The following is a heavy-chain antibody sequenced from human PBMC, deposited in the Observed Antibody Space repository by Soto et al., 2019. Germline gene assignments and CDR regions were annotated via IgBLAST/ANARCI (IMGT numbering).Heavy chain of an antibody. CDR2: ITYDGSNK. CDR1: GFTFSSYA. Sequence: GGSLRLSCAASGFTFSSYAMHWVRQAPGKGLEWVAVITYDGSNKYYADSVKGRFTISRDNSKNTLYLQMNSLRAEDTAVYYCARSGLGYCSGGSCHGYYGMDVWGQGTTVTVSS. J-gene: IGHJ6*02. V-gene: IGHV3-30-3*01. D-gene: IGHD2-15*01. CDR3: ARSGLGYCSGGSCHGYYGMDV.